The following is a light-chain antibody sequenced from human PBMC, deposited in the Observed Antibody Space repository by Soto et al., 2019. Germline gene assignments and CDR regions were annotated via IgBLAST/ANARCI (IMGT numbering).Light chain of an antibody. V-gene: IGKV1-27*01. CDR2: EAS. CDR1: QDISGH. J-gene: IGKJ1*01. CDR3: QKYNGTPRT. Sequence: DIRVTQSPSSLSASVGDRVTITCRASQDISGHLAWYQHKPGKVPKLLIYEASTLHEGVPSRFSASGSGTDFTLTISSLQPEDVATYYCQKYNGTPRTFGQGTKVELK.